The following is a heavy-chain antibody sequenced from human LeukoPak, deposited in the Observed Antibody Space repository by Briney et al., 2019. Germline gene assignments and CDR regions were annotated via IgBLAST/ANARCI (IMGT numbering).Heavy chain of an antibody. CDR3: ARDRTTHYDFWSGYKGAFDI. D-gene: IGHD3-3*01. CDR1: GGSISSYY. V-gene: IGHV4-59*01. J-gene: IGHJ3*02. CDR2: IYYSGST. Sequence: KASETLSLTCTVSGGSISSYYWSWIRQPPGKGLEWIGYIYYSGSTNYNPSLKSRVTISVDTSKNQFSLKLSSVTAADTAVYYCARDRTTHYDFWSGYKGAFDIWGQGTMVTVSS.